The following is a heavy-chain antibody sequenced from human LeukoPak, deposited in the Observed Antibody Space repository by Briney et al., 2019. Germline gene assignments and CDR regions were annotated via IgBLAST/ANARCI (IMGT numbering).Heavy chain of an antibody. CDR1: GVSVSSGSCF. D-gene: IGHD5/OR15-5a*01. J-gene: IGHJ5*02. CDR2: IYHDGST. CDR3: ATFFDFWFGP. Sequence: PSETLSLTCTVSGVSVSSGSCFWSWIRQPPGEGPQWIGYIYHDGSTNYSPSLRSRVSISVDTSKNQFSLKLSSVTTADTAVYFCATFFDFWFGPWGQGTQVTVSS. V-gene: IGHV4-61*01.